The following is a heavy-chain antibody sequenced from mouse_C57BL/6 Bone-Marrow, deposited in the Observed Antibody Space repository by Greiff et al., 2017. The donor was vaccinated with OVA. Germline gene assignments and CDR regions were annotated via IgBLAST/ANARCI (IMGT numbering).Heavy chain of an antibody. J-gene: IGHJ2*01. Sequence: VQLQQPGAELVRPGASVKLSCKASGYTFTDYYINWVKQRPGQGLEWIARIYPGSGNTYYNEKFKGKATLTAEKSSSTAYMQLSSLTSEDSAVYFCARGENYGSSYFDYWGQGTTLTVAS. CDR1: GYTFTDYY. CDR2: IYPGSGNT. D-gene: IGHD1-1*01. CDR3: ARGENYGSSYFDY. V-gene: IGHV1-76*01.